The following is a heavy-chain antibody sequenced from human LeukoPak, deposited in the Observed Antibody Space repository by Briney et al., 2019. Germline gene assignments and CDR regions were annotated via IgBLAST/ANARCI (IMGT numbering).Heavy chain of an antibody. D-gene: IGHD4-23*01. Sequence: GASVKVYCKASGYTFTSYGISWVRQAPGQGLEWMGWISAYNGNTNYAQKLQGRVTMTTDTSTSTAYMELRSLRSDDTAVYYCARARQVTMVVTADYWGQGTLVTVSS. V-gene: IGHV1-18*01. CDR2: ISAYNGNT. CDR1: GYTFTSYG. CDR3: ARARQVTMVVTADY. J-gene: IGHJ4*02.